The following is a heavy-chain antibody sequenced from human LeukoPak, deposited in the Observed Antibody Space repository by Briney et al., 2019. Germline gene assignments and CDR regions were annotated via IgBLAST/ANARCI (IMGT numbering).Heavy chain of an antibody. D-gene: IGHD1-26*01. J-gene: IGHJ6*02. CDR2: ISGSGGST. CDR3: AKRGELPPDYYYYGMDV. V-gene: IGHV3-23*01. Sequence: PPGGSLRLSCAASGFTFSSYAMSWVRQAPGKGLEWVSAISGSGGSTYYADSVKGRFTISRDNSKNTLYLQMNSLRAEDTAVYYCAKRGELPPDYYYYGMDVWGQGTTVTVSS. CDR1: GFTFSSYA.